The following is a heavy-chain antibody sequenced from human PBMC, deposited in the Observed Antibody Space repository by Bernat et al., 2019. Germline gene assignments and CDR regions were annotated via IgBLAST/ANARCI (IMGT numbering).Heavy chain of an antibody. J-gene: IGHJ5*02. CDR1: GGSISSYY. D-gene: IGHD3-16*02. V-gene: IGHV4-59*01. CDR2: IYYSGST. CDR3: ARELDDYVWGSSRAGWFDP. Sequence: QVQLRESGPGLVKPSETLSLTCTVSGGSISSYYWSWIRQPPGKGLEWIGYIYYSGSTNYNPSLKSRVTISVDTSKNQFSLKLSSVTAADTAVYYCARELDDYVWGSSRAGWFDPWGQGTLVTVSS.